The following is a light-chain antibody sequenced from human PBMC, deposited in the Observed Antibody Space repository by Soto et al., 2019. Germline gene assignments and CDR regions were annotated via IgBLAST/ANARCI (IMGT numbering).Light chain of an antibody. CDR1: QSISAW. V-gene: IGKV1-5*03. CDR2: KAS. Sequence: DIQMTQSPSTLSASVGDRVSINCRASQSISAWLAWYQQKPGKAPRLLIYKASTLEIGVPSRFSGSGSGTEFTLTISSLQPDDVATYCCQQYNDYSRTFGQGTKVDIK. J-gene: IGKJ1*01. CDR3: QQYNDYSRT.